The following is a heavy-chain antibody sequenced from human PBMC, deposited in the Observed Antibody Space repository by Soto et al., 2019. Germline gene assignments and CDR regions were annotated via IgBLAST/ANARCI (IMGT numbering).Heavy chain of an antibody. CDR3: ARDLWEGGVAAAGAPAEYYYGMDV. CDR2: ISYDGSNE. J-gene: IGHJ6*02. D-gene: IGHD6-13*01. V-gene: IGHV3-30-3*01. Sequence: GGSLRLSCAASGFTFSSYAMHWVRQAPGQGLEWVAVISYDGSNEYYADSVKGRFTISRDNFKNTLYLQMNSLRAEDTAVYYCARDLWEGGVAAAGAPAEYYYGMDVWGQGTTVTVSS. CDR1: GFTFSSYA.